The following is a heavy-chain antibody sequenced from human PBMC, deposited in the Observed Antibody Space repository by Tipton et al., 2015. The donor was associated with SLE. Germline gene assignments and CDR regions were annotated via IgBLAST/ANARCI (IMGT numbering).Heavy chain of an antibody. V-gene: IGHV4-34*01. CDR3: ARDEYRYDATGYHLLGHFDF. CDR1: GGSFRSYS. Sequence: GLVKPSETLSLTCAVSGGSFRSYSWTWIRQPPGKGLEWIGEINHSGSTNYNPSLKSRVTMSVDTSKNQFSLKLSPVTAADTAVYYCARDEYRYDATGYHLLGHFDFWGQGTLVTVSS. CDR2: INHSGST. D-gene: IGHD3-22*01. J-gene: IGHJ4*02.